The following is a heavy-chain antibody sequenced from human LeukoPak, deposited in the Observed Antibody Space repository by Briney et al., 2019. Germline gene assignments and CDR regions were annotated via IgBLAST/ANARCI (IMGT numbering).Heavy chain of an antibody. CDR1: GGSISSGDYY. J-gene: IGHJ6*04. V-gene: IGHV4-30-4*08. CDR3: ARGGDIVVVPAAPHYYGMDG. D-gene: IGHD2-2*01. Sequence: PSETLSLTCTVSGGSISSGDYYWRWIRQPPGKGLEWIGYIYYSGSTYYNPSLKSRVTISVDTSKNQFSLKLSSVTAADTAVYYCARGGDIVVVPAAPHYYGMDGWGKGTTVTVSS. CDR2: IYYSGST.